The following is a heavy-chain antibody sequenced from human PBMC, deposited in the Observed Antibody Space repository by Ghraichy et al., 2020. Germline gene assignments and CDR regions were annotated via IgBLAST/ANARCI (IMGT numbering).Heavy chain of an antibody. J-gene: IGHJ5*02. Sequence: SGPTLVKPIETLTLTCNFSGFSLSSTGVGVGWIRQSPGKALEWLALTYWDADSRYRPSLKSRLTITQDTSKNQVVLTMTNMVPEDSGTYYCAYSPVAGTGGWFDPWGQGTLVTVSS. CDR3: AYSPVAGTGGWFDP. V-gene: IGHV2-5*02. CDR1: GFSLSSTGVG. CDR2: TYWDADS. D-gene: IGHD6-19*01.